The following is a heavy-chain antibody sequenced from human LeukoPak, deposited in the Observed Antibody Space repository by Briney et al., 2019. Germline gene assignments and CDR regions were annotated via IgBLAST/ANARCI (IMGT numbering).Heavy chain of an antibody. J-gene: IGHJ6*02. Sequence: GASVKVYCKASGGTFSSYAISWVRQAPGQGLEWMGWINPNSGGTNYAQKFQGWVTMTRDTSISTAYMELSRLRSDDTAVYYCARDLWCGTSCYAGWDYGMDVWGQGTTVTVSS. CDR2: INPNSGGT. D-gene: IGHD2-2*01. CDR1: GGTFSSYA. V-gene: IGHV1-2*04. CDR3: ARDLWCGTSCYAGWDYGMDV.